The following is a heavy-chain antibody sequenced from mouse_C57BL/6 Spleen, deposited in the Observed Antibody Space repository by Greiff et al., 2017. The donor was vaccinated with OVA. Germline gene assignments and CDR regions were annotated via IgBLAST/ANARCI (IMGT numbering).Heavy chain of an antibody. V-gene: IGHV6-3*01. CDR3: TKVTTVVSYYFDY. J-gene: IGHJ2*01. CDR2: IRLKSDNYAT. Sequence: EVQGVESGGGLVQPGGSMKLSCVASGFTFSNYWMNWVRQSPEKGLEWVAQIRLKSDNYATHYAESVKGRFTISRDDSKSSVYLQMNNLRAEDTGIYYCTKVTTVVSYYFDYWGQGTTLTVSS. CDR1: GFTFSNYW. D-gene: IGHD1-1*01.